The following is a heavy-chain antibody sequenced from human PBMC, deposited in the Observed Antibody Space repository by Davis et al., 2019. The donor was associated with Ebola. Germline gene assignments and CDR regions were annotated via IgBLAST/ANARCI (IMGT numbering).Heavy chain of an antibody. CDR2: ISGTSRHT. CDR3: ARDWSPSEY. V-gene: IGHV3-11*05. Sequence: GESLKISCAASGFTFSDYYIIWIRQAPGKGLEWVSSISGTSRHTNYADSVKGRFTISRDNAKNSLYLQMNSLRAEDTAVYYCARDWSPSEYWGQGTLVTVSS. CDR1: GFTFSDYY. J-gene: IGHJ4*02.